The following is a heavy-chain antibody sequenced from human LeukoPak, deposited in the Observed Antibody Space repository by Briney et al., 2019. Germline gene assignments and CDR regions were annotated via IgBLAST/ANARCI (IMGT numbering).Heavy chain of an antibody. CDR3: ARVPREVRGADFDF. Sequence: GASVKVSFKASGYTYTSYGISWVRQAPGQGFEWMGWISAYNGNTNYAQKLQGRVTMTTDTSTSTAYMELRSLRSDETAVYYCARVPREVRGADFDFCGQGTLVTVSS. CDR2: ISAYNGNT. D-gene: IGHD3-10*01. CDR1: GYTYTSYG. J-gene: IGHJ4*02. V-gene: IGHV1-18*04.